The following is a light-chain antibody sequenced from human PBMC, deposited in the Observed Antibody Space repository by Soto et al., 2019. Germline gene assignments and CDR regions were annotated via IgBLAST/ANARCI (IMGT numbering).Light chain of an antibody. CDR1: HSVSSN. V-gene: IGKV3-15*01. CDR2: GAS. J-gene: IGKJ2*01. CDR3: QQYNNWPKVT. Sequence: EIVMTQSPATLSVSPGERATLSCRASHSVSSNLAWYQQKPGQAPRLLIYGASTRATGIPARFSGSGSGTEFTLTISSLPSEDFAVYDCQQYNNWPKVTFGKGTKLEIK.